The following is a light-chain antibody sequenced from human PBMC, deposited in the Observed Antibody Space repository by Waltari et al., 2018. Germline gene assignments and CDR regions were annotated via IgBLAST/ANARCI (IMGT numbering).Light chain of an antibody. CDR3: QTGGHGTWV. Sequence: SASASLGASVKLTCTLSSGHSSNIIAWLQQQPEKGPRYLMKVNSDGSHSRGDEIPDRFSGSSSGAERHLTISSLQAEDEADYYCQTGGHGTWVFGGGTK. CDR2: VNSDGSH. CDR1: SGHSSNI. V-gene: IGLV4-69*01. J-gene: IGLJ3*02.